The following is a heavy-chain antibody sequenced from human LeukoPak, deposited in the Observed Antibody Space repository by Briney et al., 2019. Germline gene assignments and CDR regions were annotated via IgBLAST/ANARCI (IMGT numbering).Heavy chain of an antibody. V-gene: IGHV3-23*01. CDR3: AKEEGGYSYGYYVY. J-gene: IGHJ4*02. CDR2: ISGSGGST. Sequence: GGSLRLSCAASGFNFSSYAMGWVRQAPGKGLEWVSAISGSGGSTYYADSVKGRFTISRDNSKNTLYLQMNSLRAEDTAVYYCAKEEGGYSYGYYVYWGQGTLVTVSS. CDR1: GFNFSSYA. D-gene: IGHD5-18*01.